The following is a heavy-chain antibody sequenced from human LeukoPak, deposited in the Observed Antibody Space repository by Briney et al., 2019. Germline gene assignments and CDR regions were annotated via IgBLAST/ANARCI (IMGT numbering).Heavy chain of an antibody. V-gene: IGHV1-69*10. J-gene: IGHJ4*02. D-gene: IGHD6-19*01. CDR3: ARAPWGSGWLIDYFDY. CDR1: GGTFSSYA. Sequence: SVRVSCKASGGTFSSYAISWVRQAPGQGLEWVGGIIAILGIANYAQTFQGRVTITADKSTSTAYMELSSLRSEDTAVYYCARAPWGSGWLIDYFDYWGQGTLVTVSS. CDR2: IIAILGIA.